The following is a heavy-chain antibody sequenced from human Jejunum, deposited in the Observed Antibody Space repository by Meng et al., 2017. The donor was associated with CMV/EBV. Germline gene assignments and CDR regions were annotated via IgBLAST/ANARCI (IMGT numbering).Heavy chain of an antibody. J-gene: IGHJ6*02. CDR3: ARGYCSGGSSKSCMDV. D-gene: IGHD2-15*01. V-gene: IGHV6-1*01. CDR2: TYYRSKWNN. Sequence: RNPAAWNWIRQSPSRGLEWLGRTYYRSKWNNDYALSVKSRMTINRDTSKNQFSLQLNSVTLEDTAVYYCARGYCSGGSSKSCMDVWGQGTTVTVSS. CDR1: RNPAA.